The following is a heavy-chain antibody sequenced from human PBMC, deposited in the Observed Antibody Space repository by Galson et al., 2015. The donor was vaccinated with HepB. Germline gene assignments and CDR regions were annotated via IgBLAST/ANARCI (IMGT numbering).Heavy chain of an antibody. CDR1: GFTFSDYY. CDR3: ARDHQNDYDSSGSGLGY. Sequence: SLRLSCAASGFTFSDYYMSWIRQAPGKGLEWVSYISSSSSYTNYADSVKGRFTISRDNAKNSLYLQMNSLRAEDTAVYYCARDHQNDYDSSGSGLGYWGQGTLVTVSS. V-gene: IGHV3-11*06. CDR2: ISSSSSYT. J-gene: IGHJ4*02. D-gene: IGHD3-22*01.